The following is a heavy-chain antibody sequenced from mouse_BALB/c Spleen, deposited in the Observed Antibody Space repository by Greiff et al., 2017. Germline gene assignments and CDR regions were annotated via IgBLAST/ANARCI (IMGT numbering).Heavy chain of an antibody. CDR2: ISSGSSTI. V-gene: IGHV5-17*02. CDR3: ARGWITPYAMDY. J-gene: IGHJ4*01. Sequence: EVKLVESGGGLVQPGGSRKLSCAASGFTFSSFGMHWVRQAPEKGLEWVAYISSGSSTIYYADTVKGRFTISRDNPKNTLFLQMTSLRSEDTAMYYCARGWITPYAMDYWGQGTSVTVSS. D-gene: IGHD2-4*01. CDR1: GFTFSSFG.